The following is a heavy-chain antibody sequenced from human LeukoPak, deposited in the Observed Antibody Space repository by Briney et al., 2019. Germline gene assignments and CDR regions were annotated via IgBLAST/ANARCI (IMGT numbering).Heavy chain of an antibody. J-gene: IGHJ6*02. Sequence: GGSLRLSCAASGFTVSSNYMSWVRQAPGKGLEWVSVIYSGGSTYYADSVKGRLTISRGNSKNTLYLQMNSLRAEDTAVYYCARDPSLPYCSGGSCYSHYYYYGMDVWGQGTTVTVSS. CDR1: GFTVSSNY. V-gene: IGHV3-53*01. D-gene: IGHD2-15*01. CDR2: IYSGGST. CDR3: ARDPSLPYCSGGSCYSHYYYYGMDV.